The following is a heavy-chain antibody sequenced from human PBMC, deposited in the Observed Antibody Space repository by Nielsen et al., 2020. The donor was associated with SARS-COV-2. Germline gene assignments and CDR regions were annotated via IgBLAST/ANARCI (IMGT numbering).Heavy chain of an antibody. CDR1: GGSISSGGYY. J-gene: IGHJ4*02. CDR2: IYYSGST. V-gene: IGHV4-31*03. CDR3: ARDGDYGDYGGGFDY. D-gene: IGHD4-17*01. Sequence: SETLSLTCTVSGGSISSGGYYWSWIRQHPGKGLEWIGYIYYSGSTYYNPSLMSRVTISVDTSKNQFSLKLSSVTAADTAVYYCARDGDYGDYGGGFDYWGQGTLVTVSS.